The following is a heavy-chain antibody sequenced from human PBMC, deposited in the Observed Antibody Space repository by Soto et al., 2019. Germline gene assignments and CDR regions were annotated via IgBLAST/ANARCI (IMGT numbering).Heavy chain of an antibody. V-gene: IGHV2-26*04. CDR3: ASTYSTSWYWFDP. Sequence: QVTVKESGPVLVQPTETLTLTCTVSGFSLSNAGLGVSWIRQPPGKALEWLAHIFSNDEKSYSTSLKSRLTISKDTSKSPVVLIMTNMDPVDTATYYCASTYSTSWYWFDPWGQGTLVTVSS. J-gene: IGHJ5*02. CDR1: GFSLSNAGLG. D-gene: IGHD6-13*01. CDR2: IFSNDEK.